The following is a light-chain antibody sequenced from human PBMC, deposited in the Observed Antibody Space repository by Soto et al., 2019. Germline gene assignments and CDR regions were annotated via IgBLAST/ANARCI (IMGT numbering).Light chain of an antibody. CDR3: QQYNSFSLT. CDR2: DAS. V-gene: IGKV1-5*01. J-gene: IGKJ4*01. Sequence: IQMTQSPSSLSASVGDRVTITCRASQIVSSRLAWYQQKPGEAPKVLIYDASSLNIGVPSRFSGSGSETDFTLTISSLQPEDFAIYYCQQYNSFSLTFGGGTKVDIK. CDR1: QIVSSR.